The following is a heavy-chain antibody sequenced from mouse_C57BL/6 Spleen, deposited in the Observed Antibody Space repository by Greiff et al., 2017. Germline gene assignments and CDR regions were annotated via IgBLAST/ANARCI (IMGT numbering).Heavy chain of an antibody. Sequence: QVQLQQSGAELVKPGASVKISCKASGYAFSSYWMNWVKQRPGKGLEWIGQIYPGDGDTNYNGKFKGKATLTADKSSSTAYMQLSSLTSEDSAVYFCARDSSGYVLYAMDYWGQGTSVTVSS. CDR3: ARDSSGYVLYAMDY. CDR1: GYAFSSYW. J-gene: IGHJ4*01. V-gene: IGHV1-80*01. CDR2: IYPGDGDT. D-gene: IGHD3-2*02.